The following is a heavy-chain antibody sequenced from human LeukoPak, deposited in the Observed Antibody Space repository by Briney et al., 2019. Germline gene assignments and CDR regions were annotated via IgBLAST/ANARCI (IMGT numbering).Heavy chain of an antibody. D-gene: IGHD3/OR15-3a*01. CDR1: DYSINSGYY. CDR3: ARQTGSGLFILP. J-gene: IGHJ4*02. V-gene: IGHV4-38-2*02. CDR2: IYHSGST. Sequence: PSETLSLTCTVSDYSINSGYYWDWIRQPPGKGLEWIGSIYHSGSTYYNPSLKSRVTISVDTSKNQFSLKLTSVTAADTAVYYCARQTGSGLFILPGGQGTLVTVSS.